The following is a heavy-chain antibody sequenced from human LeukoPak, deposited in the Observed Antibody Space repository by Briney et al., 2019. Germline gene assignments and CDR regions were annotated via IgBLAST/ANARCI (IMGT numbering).Heavy chain of an antibody. D-gene: IGHD2-2*01. CDR1: GFTFSLYA. CDR2: INDDSSDI. Sequence: PGGSLRVSCAASGFTFSLYAMNWVRQAPGKGLEWVSYINDDSSDIHYADSVKGRFTISRDNARNILYLQLSSLRAEDTAVYYCARDTFQPGLIDSWGQGTLVTVSS. CDR3: ARDTFQPGLIDS. V-gene: IGHV3-21*05. J-gene: IGHJ4*02.